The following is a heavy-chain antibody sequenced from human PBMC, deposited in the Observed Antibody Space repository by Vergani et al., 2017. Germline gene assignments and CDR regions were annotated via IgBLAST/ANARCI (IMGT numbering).Heavy chain of an antibody. Sequence: EVQLVQSGAEVKKPGESLKISCKGFGYSFTNYWIGWVRQMPGKGLEWMGIIYPGDSDTTYSPSFQGQVTIAADKSISTAYRQWSSLKASDTAMYYCARMNAKKDFWSGYFDWEYYYYMDVWGKGTTVTVSS. CDR2: IYPGDSDT. D-gene: IGHD3-3*01. CDR1: GYSFTNYW. V-gene: IGHV5-51*01. CDR3: ARMNAKKDFWSGYFDWEYYYYMDV. J-gene: IGHJ6*03.